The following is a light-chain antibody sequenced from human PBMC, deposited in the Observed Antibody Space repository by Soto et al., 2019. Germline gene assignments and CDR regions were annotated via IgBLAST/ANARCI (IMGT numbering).Light chain of an antibody. CDR3: GTWDDSLRGPV. CDR1: SSNIANNN. Sequence: QSVLTQPPSESGTPGQTVTISCSGSSSNIANNNGVNWYQQVPGTAPKLLITNNNQRPSGVPDRFSGSKSGTSAFLAISGLQSEDDADYYCGTWDDSLRGPVFGGGTKL. CDR2: NNN. J-gene: IGLJ2*01. V-gene: IGLV1-44*01.